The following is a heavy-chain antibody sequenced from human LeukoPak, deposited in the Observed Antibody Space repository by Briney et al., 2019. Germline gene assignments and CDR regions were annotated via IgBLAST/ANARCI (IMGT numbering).Heavy chain of an antibody. CDR2: ISGGGDGT. CDR1: GFTFSTYA. D-gene: IGHD3-10*01. Sequence: GGSLRLSCAASGFTFSTYAMTSVRQAPGKGLEWVSTISGGGDGTHYADSVKGRFTISRDNSKNTLYLQMSNLRADDTAVYYCAKDLHGSGTYFDYWGQGTLVPVSS. V-gene: IGHV3-23*01. J-gene: IGHJ4*02. CDR3: AKDLHGSGTYFDY.